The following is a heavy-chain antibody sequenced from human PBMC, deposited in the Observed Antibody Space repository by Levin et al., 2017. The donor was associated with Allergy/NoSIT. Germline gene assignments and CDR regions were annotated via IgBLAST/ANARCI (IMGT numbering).Heavy chain of an antibody. CDR1: GFTVSNYA. D-gene: IGHD3/OR15-3a*01. V-gene: IGHV3-23*01. CDR2: ISGGGGGT. Sequence: GGSLRLSCAASGFTVSNYAMGWVRQRPGEGLEWVSGISGGGGGTHYADFVRGRFIISRDTSRNTLSLEMNDLRAEDTAIYRCDGSWTWGQGTLVTVSS. J-gene: IGHJ4*02. CDR3: DGSWT.